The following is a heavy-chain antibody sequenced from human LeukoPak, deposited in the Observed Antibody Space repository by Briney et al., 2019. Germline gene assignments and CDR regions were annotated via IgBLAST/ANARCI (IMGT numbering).Heavy chain of an antibody. D-gene: IGHD2-2*01. CDR1: GGSFSGYY. V-gene: IGHV4-34*01. CDR3: ARGWIVVVPAAMRVGYCYGMDV. J-gene: IGHJ6*02. CDR2: INHSGST. Sequence: SETLSLTCAVYGGSFSGYYWSWIRQPPGKGLEWIGEINHSGSTNYNPSLKSRVTISVDTSKNQFSLKLSSVTAADTAVYYCARGWIVVVPAAMRVGYCYGMDVWGQGTTVTVSS.